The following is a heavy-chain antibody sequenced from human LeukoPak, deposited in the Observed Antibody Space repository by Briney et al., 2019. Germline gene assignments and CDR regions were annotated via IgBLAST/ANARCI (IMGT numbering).Heavy chain of an antibody. CDR2: ISWDGGST. J-gene: IGHJ5*02. Sequence: GGSLRLSCAASGFTFDDYAMHWVRQAPGKGLEWVSLISWDGGSTYYADSVRGRFTISRDNSKNTLSLQMNSLRAEDTAVYYCARDNWFDAWGQGTLVTVSS. CDR1: GFTFDDYA. CDR3: ARDNWFDA. V-gene: IGHV3-43D*03.